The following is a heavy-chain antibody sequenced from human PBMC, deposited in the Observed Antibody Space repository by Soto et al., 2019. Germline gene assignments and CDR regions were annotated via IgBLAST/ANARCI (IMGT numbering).Heavy chain of an antibody. J-gene: IGHJ1*01. CDR3: AHRVGAIPSAEYFQN. D-gene: IGHD1-26*01. V-gene: IGHV1-46*03. CDR2: INPSGGST. Sequence: QVQLVQSGAEVKKPGASVKVSCKASGYTFTSYYMHWVRQAPGQGPEWMGIINPSGGSTSYAQKFQGRVTMTRDTSTSTVYMALSSLRSEDTAVYYCAHRVGAIPSAEYFQNWGQGTLVTVSS. CDR1: GYTFTSYY.